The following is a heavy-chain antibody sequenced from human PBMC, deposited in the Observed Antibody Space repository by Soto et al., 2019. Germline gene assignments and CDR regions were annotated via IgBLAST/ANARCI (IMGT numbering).Heavy chain of an antibody. CDR2: ISGSGRNT. D-gene: IGHD2-8*01. CDR1: GFTFSSNG. J-gene: IGHJ4*02. Sequence: GGSLRLSCATSGFTFSSNGMSWVRQAPGKGLDWVSGISGSGRNTYYADSVKGRFTISRDNSKNTLFLQMNSLRAEDTAVYYCAKNGLSNSPSAIDSWGQGTLVTVSS. CDR3: AKNGLSNSPSAIDS. V-gene: IGHV3-23*01.